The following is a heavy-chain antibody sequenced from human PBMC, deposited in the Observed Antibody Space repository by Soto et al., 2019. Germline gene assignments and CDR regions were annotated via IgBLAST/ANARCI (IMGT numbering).Heavy chain of an antibody. D-gene: IGHD1-26*01. Sequence: GGSLRLSCAAPGFTFSSYAMHWVRQAPGKGLEWVAVISYDGSNKYYADSVKGRFTISRDNSKNTLYLQMNSLRAEDTAVYYCARDMESGIYYYYGMDVWGQGTTVTVSS. CDR3: ARDMESGIYYYYGMDV. CDR1: GFTFSSYA. V-gene: IGHV3-30-3*01. CDR2: ISYDGSNK. J-gene: IGHJ6*02.